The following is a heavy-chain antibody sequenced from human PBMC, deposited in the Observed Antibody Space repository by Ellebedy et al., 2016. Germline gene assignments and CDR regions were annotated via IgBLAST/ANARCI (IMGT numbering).Heavy chain of an antibody. D-gene: IGHD1-1*01. CDR3: GRNLEGGWWFDP. CDR1: GFTFSSYA. CDR2: ISYDGSNK. Sequence: GGSLRLSXAASGFTFSSYAMHWVRQAPGKGMEWVAVISYDGSNKYYADSVEGRFTISRDNSKNTLYLQMNSLSAEDTAVYYCGRNLEGGWWFDPWGQGTLVTVSS. J-gene: IGHJ5*02. V-gene: IGHV3-30-3*01.